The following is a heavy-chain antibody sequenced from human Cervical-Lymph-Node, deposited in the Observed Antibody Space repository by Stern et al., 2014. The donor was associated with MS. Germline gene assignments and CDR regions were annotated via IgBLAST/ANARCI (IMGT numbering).Heavy chain of an antibody. CDR3: ATGAHGMDV. Sequence: DQLVESGAEVKKVGSSVKVSCKASGDTLSSHTISWVRQAPGQGLEWMGGLIPVFDAPNYAQKFQGRVKITSDETTNTAHMELSSLGSEDTAVYYCATGAHGMDVWGQGTAVSVSS. CDR1: GDTLSSHT. J-gene: IGHJ6*02. CDR2: LIPVFDAP. D-gene: IGHD3-10*01. V-gene: IGHV1-69*01.